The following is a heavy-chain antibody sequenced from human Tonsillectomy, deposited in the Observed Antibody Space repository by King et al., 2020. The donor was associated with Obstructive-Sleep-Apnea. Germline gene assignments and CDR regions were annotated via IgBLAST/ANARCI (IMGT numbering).Heavy chain of an antibody. CDR1: GFTFSNYG. Sequence: VQLVESGGGVVQPGRSLRLSCAASGFTFSNYGMHWVRQAPGKGLDWVAVIWFDGSNKYYADSVKGRFTISRDNSKNTLFLQMNSLRAEDTAVYYCAKDQGLVLVPSPYFYAMDVWGQGTTVTISS. D-gene: IGHD3-22*01. CDR3: AKDQGLVLVPSPYFYAMDV. V-gene: IGHV3-33*06. J-gene: IGHJ6*02. CDR2: IWFDGSNK.